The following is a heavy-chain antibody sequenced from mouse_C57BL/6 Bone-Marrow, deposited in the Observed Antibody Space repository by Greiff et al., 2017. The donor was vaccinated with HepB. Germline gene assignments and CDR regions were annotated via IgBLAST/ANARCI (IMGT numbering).Heavy chain of an antibody. V-gene: IGHV5-17*01. D-gene: IGHD1-1*01. CDR2: ISSGSSTI. CDR1: GFTFSDYG. Sequence: DVKLQESGGGLVKPGGSLKLSCAASGFTFSDYGMHWVRQAPEKGLEWVAYISSGSSTIYYADTVKGRFTISRDNAKNTLFLQMTSLRSEDTAMYYCARQDYGSSLDYWGQGTTLTVSS. J-gene: IGHJ2*01. CDR3: ARQDYGSSLDY.